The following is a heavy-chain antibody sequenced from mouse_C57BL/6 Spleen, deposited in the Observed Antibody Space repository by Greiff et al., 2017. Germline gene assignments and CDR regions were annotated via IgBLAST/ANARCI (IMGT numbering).Heavy chain of an antibody. Sequence: EVQLQQSGAELVRPGASVKLSCPASGFNIKDDYMHWVKQRPEQGLEWIGWIDPENGDTEYASKFQGKATITADTSSNTAYRQLSSLTSEDTAVYYCTTCVEVGNYCYWGQGTTLTVSS. D-gene: IGHD2-1*01. J-gene: IGHJ2*01. CDR1: GFNIKDDY. V-gene: IGHV14-4*01. CDR3: TTCVEVGNYCY. CDR2: IDPENGDT.